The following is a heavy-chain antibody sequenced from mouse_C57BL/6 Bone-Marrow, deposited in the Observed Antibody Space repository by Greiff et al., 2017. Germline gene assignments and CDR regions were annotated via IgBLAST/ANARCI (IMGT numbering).Heavy chain of an antibody. Sequence: QVQLQQPGAELVKPGASVKLSCKASGYTFTSYWMHWVKQRPGQGLEWIGMIHPYSGSTNYNELFKSKATLTVDKSSSTAYMPLSSLTSEGSAIYYCARERLRRYYAMDYWGQGTSGTVSS. CDR2: IHPYSGST. CDR1: GYTFTSYW. D-gene: IGHD2-4*01. CDR3: ARERLRRYYAMDY. V-gene: IGHV1-64*01. J-gene: IGHJ4*01.